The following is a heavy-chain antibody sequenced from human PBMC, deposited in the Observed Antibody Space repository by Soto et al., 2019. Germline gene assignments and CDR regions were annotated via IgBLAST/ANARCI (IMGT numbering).Heavy chain of an antibody. CDR3: ARARYSSSWDLAFDI. V-gene: IGHV1-69*13. CDR2: IIPIFGTA. D-gene: IGHD6-13*01. Sequence: ASVKVSCKASGGTFSSYAISWVRQAPGQRLEWMGGIIPIFGTANYAQKFQGRVTITADESTSTAYMELSSLRSEDTAVYYCARARYSSSWDLAFDIWGQGTMVTVSS. CDR1: GGTFSSYA. J-gene: IGHJ3*02.